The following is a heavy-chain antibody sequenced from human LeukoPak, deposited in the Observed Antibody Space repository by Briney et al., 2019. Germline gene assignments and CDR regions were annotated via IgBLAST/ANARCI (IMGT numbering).Heavy chain of an antibody. J-gene: IGHJ4*02. D-gene: IGHD3-3*01. V-gene: IGHV4-39*07. CDR1: GGSISSSSYY. CDR3: ARSSQLTNFFRVIDY. CDR2: IYYSGST. Sequence: PSETLSLTCTVSGGSISSSSYYWGWIRQPPGKGLEWIGSIYYSGSTYYNPSLKSRVTISIDTSKNQFSLKLSSVTAADTAVYYCARSSQLTNFFRVIDYWGQGTLVTVSS.